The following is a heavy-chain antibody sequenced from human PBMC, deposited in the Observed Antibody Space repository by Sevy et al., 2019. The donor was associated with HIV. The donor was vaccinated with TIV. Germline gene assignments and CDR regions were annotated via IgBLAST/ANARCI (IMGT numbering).Heavy chain of an antibody. Sequence: GGSLRLSCAASGFTFAKYSMSWVRQARGKGLEWVSTFSFGCGRINYADSVKGRFTISSDDSKNTLCLQTNSLRAEDTGTYFCAREGCTQPHDYWGQGTLVTVSS. V-gene: IGHV3-23*01. D-gene: IGHD2-8*01. CDR2: FSFGCGRI. CDR1: GFTFAKYS. CDR3: AREGCTQPHDY. J-gene: IGHJ4*02.